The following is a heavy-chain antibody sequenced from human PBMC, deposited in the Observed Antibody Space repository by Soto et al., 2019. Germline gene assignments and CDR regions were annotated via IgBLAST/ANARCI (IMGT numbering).Heavy chain of an antibody. CDR1: GFSLSTGGVL. J-gene: IGHJ3*01. Sequence: QITLKESGPAVVKPTQTLTLTCTFSGFSLSTGGVLVGWVRQPPGEALEWLALIFGDGDERYSSSLTHRLTIAKDSSANHVVLRLANVDLVDSGTYYCVHGSYTRGQYDAVDVGGQGTLVTVSS. V-gene: IGHV2-5*02. CDR3: VHGSYTRGQYDAVDV. CDR2: IFGDGDE. D-gene: IGHD6-19*01.